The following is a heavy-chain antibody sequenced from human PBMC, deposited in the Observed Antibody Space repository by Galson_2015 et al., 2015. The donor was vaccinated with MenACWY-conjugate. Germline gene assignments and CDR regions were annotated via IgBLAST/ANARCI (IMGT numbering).Heavy chain of an antibody. V-gene: IGHV3-23*01. J-gene: IGHJ4*02. Sequence: SLRLSCAASGFTFSRYAMSWVRQAPGKGLEWVSAISGSGGSTYYADSVKGRFTISRDNSKNTLYLQMNSLRAEDTAVYYCAKGGDVVVIAATPAVYWGQGTLVTVSS. CDR1: GFTFSRYA. CDR3: AKGGDVVVIAATPAVY. D-gene: IGHD2-15*01. CDR2: ISGSGGST.